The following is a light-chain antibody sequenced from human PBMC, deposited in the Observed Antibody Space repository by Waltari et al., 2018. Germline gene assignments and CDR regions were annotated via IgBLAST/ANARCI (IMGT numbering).Light chain of an antibody. Sequence: SSELTQDPAVSVALGQTVRITCQGDILRVYYPNWCQQKPGQAPLLVIYGKNNRPSGIPHRFSASTSRNTASLTITGAQAEDEGHYYCSSRDSSGDVIFGGGTKLTVL. V-gene: IGLV3-19*01. CDR2: GKN. CDR1: ILRVYY. CDR3: SSRDSSGDVI. J-gene: IGLJ2*01.